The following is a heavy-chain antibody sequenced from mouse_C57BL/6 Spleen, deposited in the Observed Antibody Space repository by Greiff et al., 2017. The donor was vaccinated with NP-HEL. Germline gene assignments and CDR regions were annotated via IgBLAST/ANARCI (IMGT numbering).Heavy chain of an antibody. CDR3: ARGELSIAMDY. CDR2: ISYDGSN. Sequence: DVKLQESGPGLVKPSQSLSLTCSVTGYSITSGYYWNWIRQFPGNKLEWMGYISYDGSNNYNPSLKNRISITRDTSKNQFFLKLNSVTTEDTATYYCARGELSIAMDYWGQGTSVTVSS. V-gene: IGHV3-6*01. CDR1: GYSITSGYY. J-gene: IGHJ4*01. D-gene: IGHD1-1*02.